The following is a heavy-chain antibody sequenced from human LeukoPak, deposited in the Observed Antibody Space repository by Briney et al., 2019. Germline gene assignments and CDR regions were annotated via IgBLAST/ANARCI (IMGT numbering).Heavy chain of an antibody. J-gene: IGHJ4*02. V-gene: IGHV5-51*01. D-gene: IGHD6-13*01. CDR1: GFSFTSYW. Sequence: GESLKISCRASGFSFTSYWTGWVRQMPGKGLEWMGIIYPGDSDTRYSPSFQGQVTISADKSISTAYLQWSSLKASDTATYYCARLRQQLGHFDYWGQGALVTVSS. CDR2: IYPGDSDT. CDR3: ARLRQQLGHFDY.